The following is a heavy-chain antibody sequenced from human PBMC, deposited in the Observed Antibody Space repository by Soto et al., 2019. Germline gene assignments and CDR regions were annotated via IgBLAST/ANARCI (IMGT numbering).Heavy chain of an antibody. CDR2: IYYSGST. Sequence: PSETLSLTCTVSGGSISSGGYYWSWIRQHPGKGLEWIGYIYYSGSTYYNPSLKGRVTISVDTSKNQFSLKLSSVTAADTAVYYCARVRFTMARGLFLDVWGKGTTVTVSS. J-gene: IGHJ6*04. V-gene: IGHV4-31*03. D-gene: IGHD3-10*01. CDR3: ARVRFTMARGLFLDV. CDR1: GGSISSGGYY.